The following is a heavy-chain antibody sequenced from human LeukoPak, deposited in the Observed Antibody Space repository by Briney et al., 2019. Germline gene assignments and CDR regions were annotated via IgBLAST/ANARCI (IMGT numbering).Heavy chain of an antibody. CDR2: INPNSGGT. D-gene: IGHD1-26*01. J-gene: IGHJ4*02. CDR3: ARDSRSGSPISFDY. CDR1: GYTFTGYY. Sequence: ASVKVSCKASGYTFTGYYMHWVRQAPGQGLEWMGWINPNSGGTNYAQKFQGRVTMTRDTPISTAYMELSRLRSDDTAVYYCARDSRSGSPISFDYWGQGTLVTVSS. V-gene: IGHV1-2*02.